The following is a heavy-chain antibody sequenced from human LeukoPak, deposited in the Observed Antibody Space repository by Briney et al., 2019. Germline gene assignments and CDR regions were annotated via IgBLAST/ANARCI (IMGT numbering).Heavy chain of an antibody. Sequence: GGSLRLSCAASGFTVINAWMSWVRQAPGKGLEWVSVIYSGGSTYYADSVKGRFTISRDNSKNTLYLQINSLRAEDTAVYYCARVPTGGYYFDYWGQGTLVTVSS. CDR3: ARVPTGGYYFDY. CDR2: IYSGGST. D-gene: IGHD1-1*01. J-gene: IGHJ4*02. V-gene: IGHV3-66*01. CDR1: GFTVINAW.